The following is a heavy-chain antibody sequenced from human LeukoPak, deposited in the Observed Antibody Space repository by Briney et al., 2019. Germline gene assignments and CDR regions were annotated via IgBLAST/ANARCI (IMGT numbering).Heavy chain of an antibody. J-gene: IGHJ4*02. CDR1: GFTVSSNY. V-gene: IGHV3-66*01. Sequence: PGGSLRLSCAASGFTVSSNYMSWVRQAPAKGLEWVSVIYSGGSTYYADSVKGRFTISRDNSKNTLYLQMNSLRAEDTAVYYCARSLTYYYDSSGYYRDYWGQGTLVTVSS. CDR3: ARSLTYYYDSSGYYRDY. CDR2: IYSGGST. D-gene: IGHD3-22*01.